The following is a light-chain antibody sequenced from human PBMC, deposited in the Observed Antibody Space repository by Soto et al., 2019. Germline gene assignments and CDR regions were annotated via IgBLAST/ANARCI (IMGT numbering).Light chain of an antibody. Sequence: EIVMTQSPATLSVSPGERATLSCRASQSVSGNLAWYQQKSGQAPRHLIYGASTRATGIPARLSGSESGTECTLTSISLQSEDFSVYYCLQYNNWPAITFGQGKRRESK. V-gene: IGKV3-15*01. CDR3: LQYNNWPAIT. J-gene: IGKJ5*01. CDR1: QSVSGN. CDR2: GAS.